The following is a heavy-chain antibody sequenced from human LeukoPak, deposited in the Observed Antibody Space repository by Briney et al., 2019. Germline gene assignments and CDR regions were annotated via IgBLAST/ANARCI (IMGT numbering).Heavy chain of an antibody. J-gene: IGHJ4*02. CDR1: GYTFTSYG. D-gene: IGHD3-16*02. CDR2: ISAYNDNT. Sequence: ASMKVSCKASGYTFTSYGISWVRQAPGQGLEWMGWISAYNDNTNYAQKLQGRVTMTTDTSTSTAYMELRSLRSDDTAVYYCARVRVYDYVWGSYRYFDYWGQGTLVTVSS. V-gene: IGHV1-18*04. CDR3: ARVRVYDYVWGSYRYFDY.